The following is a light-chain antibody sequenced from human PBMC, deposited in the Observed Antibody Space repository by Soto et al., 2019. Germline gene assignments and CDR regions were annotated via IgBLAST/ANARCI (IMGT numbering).Light chain of an antibody. J-gene: IGKJ1*01. CDR1: QSVSSSY. V-gene: IGKV3-20*01. CDR2: GAS. Sequence: EIVLTQSPGTLSLSPGERATLSCSASQSVSSSYLGWYQQKPGQAPRLLIYGASSRATGIPDRISGSGSGTDFTLNISRLEPDDFAVYYCQQFAVAPWTFGQGTKVDIK. CDR3: QQFAVAPWT.